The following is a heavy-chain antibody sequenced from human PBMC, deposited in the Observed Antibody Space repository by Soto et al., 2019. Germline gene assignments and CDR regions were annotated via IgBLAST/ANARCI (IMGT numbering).Heavy chain of an antibody. CDR2: IYSGGST. J-gene: IGHJ4*02. CDR1: VFTVSSNY. CDR3: ARARWFDY. Sequence: GGSLRLSCAASVFTVSSNYMSWVRQAPGKGLEWVSVIYSGGSTYYADSVKGRFTISRDNSKNTLYLQMNSLRAEDTAVYYCARARWFDYWGQGTLVTVSS. V-gene: IGHV3-53*01.